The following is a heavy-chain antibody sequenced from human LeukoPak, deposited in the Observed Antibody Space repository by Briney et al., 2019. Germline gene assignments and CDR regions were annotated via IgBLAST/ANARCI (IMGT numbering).Heavy chain of an antibody. V-gene: IGHV3-66*02. J-gene: IGHJ4*02. D-gene: IGHD6-13*01. Sequence: GGSLRLSCAASGFTVSSNYMSWVRQAPGKGLEWVSVIYSGGSTYYADSVKGRFTISRDNSKNTLYLQMISLRAEDTAVYYCARDPQYSSSWNFDYWGQGTLVTVSS. CDR1: GFTVSSNY. CDR2: IYSGGST. CDR3: ARDPQYSSSWNFDY.